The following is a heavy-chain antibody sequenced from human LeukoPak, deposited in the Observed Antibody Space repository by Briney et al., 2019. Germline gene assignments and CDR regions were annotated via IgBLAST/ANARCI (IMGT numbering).Heavy chain of an antibody. CDR3: ARFTKTLGVWFDP. V-gene: IGHV1-18*04. Sequence: GASVKVSCKASGYTFTGYYMHWVRQAPGQGLEWMGWISAYNGNTNYAQKLQGRVTMTTDTSTSTAYMELRSLRSDDTAVYYCARFTKTLGVWFDPWGQGTLVTVSS. CDR1: GYTFTGYY. J-gene: IGHJ5*02. CDR2: ISAYNGNT.